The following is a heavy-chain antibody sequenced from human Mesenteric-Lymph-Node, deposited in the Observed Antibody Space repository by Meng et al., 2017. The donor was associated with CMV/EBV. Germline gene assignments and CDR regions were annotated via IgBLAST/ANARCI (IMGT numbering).Heavy chain of an antibody. CDR1: GFTLSNYW. V-gene: IGHV3-7*01. CDR2: IKQDGSAK. J-gene: IGHJ4*02. CDR3: AGEYSSSWYDY. D-gene: IGHD6-13*01. Sequence: LTRAASGFTLSNYWMSWVRQAPGKGLEWGANIKQDGSAKYYADSVKGRFTVSRDNAKNSLYLQMNSLRAEDTAVYYCAGEYSSSWYDYWGQGTLVTVSS.